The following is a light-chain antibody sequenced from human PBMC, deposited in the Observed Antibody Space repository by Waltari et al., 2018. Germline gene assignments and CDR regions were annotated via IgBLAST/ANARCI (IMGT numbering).Light chain of an antibody. CDR2: DVS. Sequence: QSALTQPRSVSGSPGQSVTISCTGTSSDVGRYNYVSWYQQLPGKAPKLMIYDVSKRPSGVPDRFSGSKSGNTASLTISGLQAEDGADYYCCSYAGSYTYVFGTGTKVTVL. CDR1: SSDVGRYNY. J-gene: IGLJ1*01. V-gene: IGLV2-11*01. CDR3: CSYAGSYTYV.